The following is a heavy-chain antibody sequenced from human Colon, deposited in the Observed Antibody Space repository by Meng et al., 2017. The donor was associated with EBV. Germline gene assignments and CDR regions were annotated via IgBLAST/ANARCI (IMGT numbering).Heavy chain of an antibody. CDR1: GYTFKSYA. D-gene: IGHD2-2*01. J-gene: IGHJ4*02. CDR3: ARDVVVPAALTVRIDY. CDR2: INGGNGKT. V-gene: IGHV1-3*01. Sequence: QDEYVQSGVEVKMLGDSVKVSCKSSGYTFKSYAIHWVRQAHGQRLEWMGWINGGNGKTKYSQKFQGRVTITRDTSASTAYMELSSLRSEDTAVYYCARDVVVPAALTVRIDYWGQGTLVTVSS.